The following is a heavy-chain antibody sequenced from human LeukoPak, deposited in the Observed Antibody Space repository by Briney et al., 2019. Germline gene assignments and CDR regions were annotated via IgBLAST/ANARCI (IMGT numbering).Heavy chain of an antibody. V-gene: IGHV3-9*01. CDR1: GFTFDDHA. CDR3: VNDAEGGVWGSTWFDY. Sequence: PGRSLRLSCAASGFTFDDHAMHWVRQVPGKGLEWVSGISWNSVNIGYADSVKGRFTISRDNAKNSLYLQMNSLRAEDTAFYHCVNDAEGGVWGSTWFDYWGQGTLVTVSS. CDR2: ISWNSVNI. D-gene: IGHD3-16*01. J-gene: IGHJ5*01.